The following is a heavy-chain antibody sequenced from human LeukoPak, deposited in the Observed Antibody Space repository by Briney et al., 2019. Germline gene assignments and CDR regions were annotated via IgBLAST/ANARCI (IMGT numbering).Heavy chain of an antibody. Sequence: PSETLSLTCAVSGGSISSSNWWSWVRQPPGKGLEWIGEIYHSGSTNYNPSLKSRVTISVDKSKNQFSLKLSSVTAADTAVYYCARNGDYVTPNFDYWGQGTLVTVSS. CDR2: IYHSGST. V-gene: IGHV4-4*02. D-gene: IGHD4-17*01. J-gene: IGHJ4*02. CDR1: GGSISSSNW. CDR3: ARNGDYVTPNFDY.